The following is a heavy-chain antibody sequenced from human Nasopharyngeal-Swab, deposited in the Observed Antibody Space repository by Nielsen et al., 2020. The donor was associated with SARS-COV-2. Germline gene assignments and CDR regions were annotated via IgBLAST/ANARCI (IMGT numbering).Heavy chain of an antibody. CDR3: ARIGCSGGSCYCDY. Sequence: SETLSLTCTVSSGSISSNAYYWGWIRQPPGKGLEWIGYIYYNGSTNYNPSLKSRVTISIDTSKNQFSLKLNSVTAADTAVYYCARIGCSGGSCYCDYWGQGTLVTVSS. J-gene: IGHJ4*02. V-gene: IGHV4-61*05. CDR1: SGSISSNAYY. CDR2: IYYNGST. D-gene: IGHD2-15*01.